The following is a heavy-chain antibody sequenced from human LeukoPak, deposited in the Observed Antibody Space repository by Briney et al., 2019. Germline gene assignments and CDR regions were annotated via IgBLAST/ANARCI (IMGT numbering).Heavy chain of an antibody. CDR3: ARGNNYGSGSLFYG. V-gene: IGHV1-2*02. J-gene: IGHJ4*02. Sequence: ASVKVSCKTAGYTFSDNYIYWVRQAPGQGIELMGWIDPSTGGTNYAQNFQGRVTMTRDTSTTTVYMELSSLKSDDTAVYHCARGNNYGSGSLFYGWGQGTLVTVSS. CDR2: IDPSTGGT. CDR1: GYTFSDNY. D-gene: IGHD3-10*01.